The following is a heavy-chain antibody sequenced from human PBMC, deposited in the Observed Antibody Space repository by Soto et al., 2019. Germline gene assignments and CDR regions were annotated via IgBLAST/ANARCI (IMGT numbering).Heavy chain of an antibody. Sequence: GGSLRLSCAASGFTFSSYAMSWVRQAPGKGLEWVSGISGSRGSTYYEDSVKGRFTISRDNSKNTLYLQMNSLRDEDTALYYCAKLGGPTTVFFFDYWGQGNMVTVSS. CDR1: GFTFSSYA. D-gene: IGHD4-17*01. V-gene: IGHV3-23*01. J-gene: IGHJ4*02. CDR3: AKLGGPTTVFFFDY. CDR2: ISGSRGST.